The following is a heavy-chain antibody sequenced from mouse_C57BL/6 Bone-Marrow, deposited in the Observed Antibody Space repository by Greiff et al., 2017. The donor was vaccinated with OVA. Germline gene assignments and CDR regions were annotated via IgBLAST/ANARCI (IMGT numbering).Heavy chain of an antibody. Sequence: DVKLQESGGGLVKPGGSLKLSCAASGFTFSSYAMSWVRQTPEKRLEWVATISDGGSYTYYPDNVKGRFTISRDNAKNNLYLQMSHLKSEDTAMYYCAIIYYYGSPWFAYWGQGTLVTVSA. CDR3: AIIYYYGSPWFAY. CDR1: GFTFSSYA. D-gene: IGHD1-1*01. J-gene: IGHJ3*01. V-gene: IGHV5-4*03. CDR2: ISDGGSYT.